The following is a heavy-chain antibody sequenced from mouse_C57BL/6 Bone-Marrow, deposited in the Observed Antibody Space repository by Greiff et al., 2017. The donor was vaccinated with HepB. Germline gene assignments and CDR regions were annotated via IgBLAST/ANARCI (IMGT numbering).Heavy chain of an antibody. D-gene: IGHD2-1*01. V-gene: IGHV5-17*01. CDR3: AREGGNYGYAMDY. Sequence: DVMLVESGGGLVKPGGSLKLSCAASGFTFSDYGMHWVRQAPEKGLEWVAYISSGSSTIYYADTVKGRFTISRDNAKNTLFLQMTSLRSEDTAMYYCAREGGNYGYAMDYWGQGTSVTVSS. J-gene: IGHJ4*01. CDR1: GFTFSDYG. CDR2: ISSGSSTI.